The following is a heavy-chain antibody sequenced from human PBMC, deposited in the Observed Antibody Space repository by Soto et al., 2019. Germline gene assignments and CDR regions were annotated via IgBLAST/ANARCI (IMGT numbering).Heavy chain of an antibody. CDR3: ARNIAVAGIGVDY. V-gene: IGHV3-33*01. CDR1: GFTFSSYV. D-gene: IGHD6-19*01. Sequence: GGSLRLSWAASGFTFSSYVMHGVRQAPGKGLEWVAVIWYDGSNKYYADSVKGRFTISRDNSKNTLYLQMNSLRAEDTAVYYCARNIAVAGIGVDYWGQGTLVTVSS. CDR2: IWYDGSNK. J-gene: IGHJ4*02.